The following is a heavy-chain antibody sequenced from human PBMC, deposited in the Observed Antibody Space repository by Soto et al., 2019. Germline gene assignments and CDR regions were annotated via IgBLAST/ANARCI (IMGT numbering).Heavy chain of an antibody. D-gene: IGHD6-6*01. CDR2: IIPIFGTA. Sequence: VASVKVSGKASGGTFSSYAISWVRQAPGQGLEWMGGIIPIFGTANYAQKFQGRVTITADESTSTAYMELSSLRSEDTAVYYCARGYSSSSSGYYYYYYGMDVWGQGTTVTVSS. CDR1: GGTFSSYA. CDR3: ARGYSSSSSGYYYYYYGMDV. J-gene: IGHJ6*02. V-gene: IGHV1-69*13.